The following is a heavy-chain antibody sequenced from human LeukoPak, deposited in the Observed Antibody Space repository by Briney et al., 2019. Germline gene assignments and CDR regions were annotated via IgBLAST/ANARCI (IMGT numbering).Heavy chain of an antibody. V-gene: IGHV1-69*04. CDR1: GSTFSSYA. CDR2: IIPILGIA. CDR3: ASDVPGIAVAGPVDY. J-gene: IGHJ4*02. D-gene: IGHD6-19*01. Sequence: SVKVACKASGSTFSSYAISWVRQAPGQGLEWMGRIIPILGIANYAQKFQGRVTITADKSTSTAYMELSSLRSEDTAVYYCASDVPGIAVAGPVDYWGQGTLVTVSS.